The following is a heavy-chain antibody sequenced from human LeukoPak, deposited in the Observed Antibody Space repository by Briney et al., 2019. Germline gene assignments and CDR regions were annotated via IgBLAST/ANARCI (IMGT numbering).Heavy chain of an antibody. V-gene: IGHV3-64*01. Sequence: GGSLRLSCAVSGFIFSNYAMHWVRQAPGKGLEYVSAISSNGGSTSYANSVKGRFTISRDNSKNTLYLQMNSLRAEDTAVYYCAKAVTVTTPKATYYYYMDVWGKGTTVTISS. D-gene: IGHD4-17*01. CDR2: ISSNGGST. CDR3: AKAVTVTTPKATYYYYMDV. J-gene: IGHJ6*03. CDR1: GFIFSNYA.